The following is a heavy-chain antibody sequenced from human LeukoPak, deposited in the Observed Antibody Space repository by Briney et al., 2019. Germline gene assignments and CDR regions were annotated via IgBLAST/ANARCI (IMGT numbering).Heavy chain of an antibody. Sequence: GASVKVSCKASGGTFSSYAISWVRQAPGQGLEWMGGIIPIFGTANYAQKFQGRVTITADKSTSTAYMELSSLRSEDTAVYYCARVKGYSGYDPSIHYYMDVWGKGTTVTVSS. CDR2: IIPIFGTA. CDR1: GGTFSSYA. V-gene: IGHV1-69*06. CDR3: ARVKGYSGYDPSIHYYMDV. D-gene: IGHD5-12*01. J-gene: IGHJ6*03.